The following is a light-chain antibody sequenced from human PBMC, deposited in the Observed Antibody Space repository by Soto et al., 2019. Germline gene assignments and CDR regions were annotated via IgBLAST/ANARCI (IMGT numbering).Light chain of an antibody. J-gene: IGLJ1*01. Sequence: QSVLTQPPSVSGAPGQRVTISCTGSSSNIGAGYDVHWYQQRPGTAPKLLIFGNDQRPSGVPDRFSASKSGTSASLAISGLQSEDEADYYCAAWDDSVRNYVFGTGTKLTVL. CDR2: GND. V-gene: IGLV1-40*01. CDR1: SSNIGAGYD. CDR3: AAWDDSVRNYV.